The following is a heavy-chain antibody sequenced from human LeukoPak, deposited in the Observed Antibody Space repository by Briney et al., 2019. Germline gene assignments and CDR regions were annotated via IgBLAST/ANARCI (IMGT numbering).Heavy chain of an antibody. V-gene: IGHV3-21*04. CDR1: GFTFSSYS. D-gene: IGHD1-26*01. CDR2: ISRGSGYI. J-gene: IGHJ4*02. Sequence: GGSLRLSCVASGFTFSSYSMNWVRQAPGKGLEWVSSISRGSGYIYYADSVKGRFTISRDNAKNSLYLQMNSLRAEDTAVYYCARDVGATRRFFDYWGQGTLVTVSS. CDR3: ARDVGATRRFFDY.